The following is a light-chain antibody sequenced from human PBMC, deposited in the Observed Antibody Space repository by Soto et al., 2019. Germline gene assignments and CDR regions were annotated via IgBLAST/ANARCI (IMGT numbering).Light chain of an antibody. J-gene: IGKJ5*01. V-gene: IGKV1-5*03. CDR2: EAS. Sequence: DIQMTQSPSTLSASVGDRVTITCRASQTISRWLAWYQQKPGKAPKLLIYEASSLQSGVPSRFSGSGSGTEFTLSISSLQPDDFALYYCQQYYNWRAITFGQGTRLEIK. CDR3: QQYYNWRAIT. CDR1: QTISRW.